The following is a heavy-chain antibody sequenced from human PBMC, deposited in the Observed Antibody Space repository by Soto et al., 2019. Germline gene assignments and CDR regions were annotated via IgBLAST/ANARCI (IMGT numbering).Heavy chain of an antibody. Sequence: QVQLVESGGGVVQPGKSLRLSCTASGFTFSEYGIHWVRQAPGKGLEWVAVISYGGSHKYYAGSVKGRFTISRDDSKNTVYRQRNSLKTDDTAVYYCAKEMFPRTVLDSSSPWGDFWGRGSLVTVSS. CDR3: AKEMFPRTVLDSSSPWGDF. J-gene: IGHJ4*02. V-gene: IGHV3-30*18. CDR1: GFTFSEYG. CDR2: ISYGGSHK. D-gene: IGHD2-15*01.